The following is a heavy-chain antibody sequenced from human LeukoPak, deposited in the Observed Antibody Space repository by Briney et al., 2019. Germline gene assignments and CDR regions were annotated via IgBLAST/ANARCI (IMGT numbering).Heavy chain of an antibody. CDR3: ARDSSSWYFDY. V-gene: IGHV3-33*01. J-gene: IGHJ4*02. D-gene: IGHD6-13*01. CDR1: GFTFNSYG. Sequence: PGRSLRLSCAASGFTFNSYGMHWVRQAPGKGLEWVAVIWYDVNHKYYADSVKGRFIISRDNSKNTLYLQMNSLRAEDTAVYYCARDSSSWYFDYWGQGTLVTVSS. CDR2: IWYDVNHK.